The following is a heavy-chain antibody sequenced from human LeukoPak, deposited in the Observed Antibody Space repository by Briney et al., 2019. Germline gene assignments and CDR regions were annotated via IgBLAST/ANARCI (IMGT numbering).Heavy chain of an antibody. CDR1: GYTFTGYY. D-gene: IGHD4/OR15-4a*01. V-gene: IGHV1-2*02. CDR3: ATAKIRSQSGYYYYYYMDV. CDR2: INPNSGGT. J-gene: IGHJ6*03. Sequence: GASVKVSCKASGYTFTGYYMHWVRQAPGQGLEWMGWINPNSGGTNYAQKFQGRVTMTRDTSISTAYMELSRLRSDDTAVYYCATAKIRSQSGYYYYYYMDVWGKGTTVTVSS.